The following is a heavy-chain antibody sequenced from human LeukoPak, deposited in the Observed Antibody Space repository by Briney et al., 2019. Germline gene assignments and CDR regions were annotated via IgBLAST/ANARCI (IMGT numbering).Heavy chain of an antibody. V-gene: IGHV3-23*01. J-gene: IGHJ5*02. CDR3: SKGGGSWFGP. D-gene: IGHD1-26*01. CDR1: GFTFSSFA. Sequence: GGSLRLSCVASGFTFSSFAMSWVCQAPGKGLEWVATVPGTGATTIFYADSVKGRFTISRDNSKNTLYLQMNSLGADDTAVYYCSKGGGSWFGPWGQGTLVTVSS. CDR2: VPGTGATTI.